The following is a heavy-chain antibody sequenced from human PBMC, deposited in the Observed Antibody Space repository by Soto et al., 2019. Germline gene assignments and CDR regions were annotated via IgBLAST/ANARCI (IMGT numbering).Heavy chain of an antibody. J-gene: IGHJ4*02. V-gene: IGHV1-24*01. Sequence: GASVKVSCKISGHTLTEFSIHWVRQAPGKGLEWMGGFDPEGGEAIYAQKLQGRVTMTADTSTNTSYMELRSLRSDDTAVYYCAAVELGGSYYPSRNHAPQGRWGQGTLVTVSS. CDR3: AAVELGGSYYPSRNHAPQGR. CDR1: GHTLTEFS. D-gene: IGHD1-26*01. CDR2: FDPEGGEA.